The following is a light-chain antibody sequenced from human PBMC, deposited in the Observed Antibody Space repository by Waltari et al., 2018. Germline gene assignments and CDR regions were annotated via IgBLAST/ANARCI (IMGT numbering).Light chain of an antibody. Sequence: DIQMTQSPSSLSASVGDRLTITSWASQNIGNYVNWYQQKPGKAPKLLVYVASSLQSGVPSRFSGSGSGTDFALTISSLQPEDFATYYCQHVVTFGPGTRVDIK. CDR2: VAS. CDR3: QHVVT. J-gene: IGKJ3*01. V-gene: IGKV1-39*01. CDR1: QNIGNY.